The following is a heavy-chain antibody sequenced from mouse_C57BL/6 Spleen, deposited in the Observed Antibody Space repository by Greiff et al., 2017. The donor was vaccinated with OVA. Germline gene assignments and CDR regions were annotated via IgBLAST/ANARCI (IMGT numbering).Heavy chain of an antibody. CDR3: ARRGYGSSWSSYFDY. V-gene: IGHV1-82*01. Sequence: VQLQQSGPELVKPGASVKISCKASGYAFSSSWMNWVKQRPGKGLEWIGRIYPGDGDTNYNGKFKGKATLTADKSSSTAYMQLSSLTSEDSAVYFCARRGYGSSWSSYFDYWGQGTTFTVSS. CDR2: IYPGDGDT. J-gene: IGHJ2*01. D-gene: IGHD1-1*01. CDR1: GYAFSSSW.